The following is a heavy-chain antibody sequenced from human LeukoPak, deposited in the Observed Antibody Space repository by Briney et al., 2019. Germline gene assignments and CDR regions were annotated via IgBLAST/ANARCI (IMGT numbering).Heavy chain of an antibody. CDR2: ITGSGTST. Sequence: PGGSLRLSCAASGFTFSSYAMTRVRQGPGKGLEWVSTITGSGTSTFYADSVKGRFTISRDTSKTTLHLQMTSLRADDTAIYYCTKARFGSGTYSAYDFWGQGTMVTVSS. D-gene: IGHD3-10*01. CDR3: TKARFGSGTYSAYDF. V-gene: IGHV3-23*01. CDR1: GFTFSSYA. J-gene: IGHJ3*01.